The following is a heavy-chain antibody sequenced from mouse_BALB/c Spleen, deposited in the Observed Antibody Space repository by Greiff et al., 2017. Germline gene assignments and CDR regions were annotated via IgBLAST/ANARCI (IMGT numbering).Heavy chain of an antibody. D-gene: IGHD1-1*01. V-gene: IGHV1-80*01. J-gene: IGHJ2*01. CDR3: ARDGSSYGYCDY. CDR1: GYGFRSYW. CDR2: IYPGDGDT. Sequence: QVQLKQSGAELVRPGSSVTISCKASGYGFRSYWLNWVKQRPGQGLEWIGQIYPGDGDTNYNGKFKGKATLTADKSSSTAYMQLSSLTSEDSAVYFCARDGSSYGYCDYWGQGTTLTVSS.